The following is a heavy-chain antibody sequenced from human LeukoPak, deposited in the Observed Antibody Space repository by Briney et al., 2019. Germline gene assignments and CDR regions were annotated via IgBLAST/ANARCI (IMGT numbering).Heavy chain of an antibody. D-gene: IGHD4-17*01. J-gene: IGHJ6*02. CDR2: INPNSGGT. Sequence: ASVKVSCKASGYIFIDYYMYWVRQAPGQGLEWMGWINPNSGGTKYAQKFQGRATMTRDTSISTAYMELSRLRSDDTAVYYCARGFYGDYYYYGMDVWGRGTTVTVSS. CDR3: ARGFYGDYYYYGMDV. V-gene: IGHV1-2*02. CDR1: GYIFIDYY.